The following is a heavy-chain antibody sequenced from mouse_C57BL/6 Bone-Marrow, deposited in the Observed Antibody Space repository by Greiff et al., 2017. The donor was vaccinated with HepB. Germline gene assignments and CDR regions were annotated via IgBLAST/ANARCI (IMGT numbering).Heavy chain of an antibody. J-gene: IGHJ3*01. CDR2: IYPGSGST. CDR3: AIEEIYSPWFAY. CDR1: GYTFTSYW. D-gene: IGHD2-1*01. Sequence: QVQLQQPGAELVKPGASVKMSCKASGYTFTSYWMTWVKQRPGQGLEWIGDIYPGSGSTNYNEKFKSKATLTVDTSSSTAYMQLSSLTSEDSAVYDCAIEEIYSPWFAYWGQGTLVTVSA. V-gene: IGHV1-55*01.